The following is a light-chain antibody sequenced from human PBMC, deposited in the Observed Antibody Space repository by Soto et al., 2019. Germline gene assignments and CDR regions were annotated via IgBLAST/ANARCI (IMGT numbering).Light chain of an antibody. J-gene: IGKJ4*01. CDR1: QGIGAT. Sequence: EIVMTQSPATLSVSPGERATLSCRASQGIGATLAWYQQKPGQTPRLLIYDTSTRATGVTARFSGSRSGAECTLTINSLQSEDFGVYYCQRYNNWPLTFGGGTKVEVK. V-gene: IGKV3-15*01. CDR3: QRYNNWPLT. CDR2: DTS.